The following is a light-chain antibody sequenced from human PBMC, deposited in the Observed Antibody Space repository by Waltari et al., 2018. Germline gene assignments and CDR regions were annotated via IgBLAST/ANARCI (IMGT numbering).Light chain of an antibody. CDR3: HQYGGSPRT. J-gene: IGKJ1*01. Sequence: EIVLTQSPGTLSLSPGERASLSCRASQRVSNNYLAWYQQKAGQAPRLLVAGASSRATGIPDRFSGSGSGTDFTLTISRLEPEDFEVYYCHQYGGSPRTFGQGTKVEIK. V-gene: IGKV3-20*01. CDR1: QRVSNNY. CDR2: GAS.